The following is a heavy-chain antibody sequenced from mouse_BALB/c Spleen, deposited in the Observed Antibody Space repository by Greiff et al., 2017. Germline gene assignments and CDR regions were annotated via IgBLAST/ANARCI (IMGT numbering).Heavy chain of an antibody. J-gene: IGHJ2*01. V-gene: IGHV2-2*02. Sequence: QVQLKESGPGLVQPSQCLSITCTVSGFSLTSYGVHWVRQSPGKGLEWLGVIWSGGSTDYNAAFISRLSISKDNSKSQVFLKMNSLQANDTAIYYCARSTMITAFFDYWGQGTTLTVSS. D-gene: IGHD2-4*01. CDR3: ARSTMITAFFDY. CDR1: GFSLTSYG. CDR2: IWSGGST.